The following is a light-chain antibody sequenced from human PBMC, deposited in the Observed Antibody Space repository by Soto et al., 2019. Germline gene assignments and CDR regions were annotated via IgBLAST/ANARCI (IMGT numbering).Light chain of an antibody. Sequence: ESVLTQSPCTLSLSPGQRATLSCRASQSVSSNYLAWYLQKPGQAPRFLIYGASSRATGIPDRFSGSGSGTDFTPTISRLEPEDFAVYYCQQYGGTPPITFGQGTRLEI. J-gene: IGKJ5*01. CDR2: GAS. V-gene: IGKV3-20*01. CDR3: QQYGGTPPIT. CDR1: QSVSSNY.